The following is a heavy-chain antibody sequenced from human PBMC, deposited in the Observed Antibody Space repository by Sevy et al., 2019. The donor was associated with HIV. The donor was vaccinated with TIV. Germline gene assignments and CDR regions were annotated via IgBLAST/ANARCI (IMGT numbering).Heavy chain of an antibody. D-gene: IGHD2-2*03. CDR2: IRSKAYGGTT. CDR1: GFTFGDYA. CDR3: TRAGIGSGYCSSTSCSQDY. J-gene: IGHJ4*02. Sequence: GGSLRLSCTASGFTFGDYAMSWFRQAPGKGLEWVGFIRSKAYGGTTEYAASVKGRFTISRDGSKSIAYLQMNSLKTEDTAVYYCTRAGIGSGYCSSTSCSQDYWGQGTLVTVSS. V-gene: IGHV3-49*01.